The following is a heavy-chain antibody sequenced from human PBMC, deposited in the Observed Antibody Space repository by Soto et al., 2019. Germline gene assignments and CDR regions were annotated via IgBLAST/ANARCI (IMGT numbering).Heavy chain of an antibody. J-gene: IGHJ6*02. D-gene: IGHD2-15*01. Sequence: QAQLGESGGGAVQPGRSLRLSCAAPGFILNIYGMHWVRQASGKGLAWVAVISYDGRSQYYADSVKGQFTVSRDNSNDTLYLQLNSLRAEDTAVYYFAKDTFAYCSGVSFLYYYGMDVWGQGTTVTVSS. CDR2: ISYDGRSQ. CDR1: GFILNIYG. CDR3: AKDTFAYCSGVSFLYYYGMDV. V-gene: IGHV3-30*18.